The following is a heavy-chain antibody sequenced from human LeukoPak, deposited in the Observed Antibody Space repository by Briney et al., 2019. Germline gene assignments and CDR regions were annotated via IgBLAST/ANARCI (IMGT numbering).Heavy chain of an antibody. V-gene: IGHV4-59*01. CDR2: IYYSGST. J-gene: IGHJ6*02. CDR1: GGSISSYY. Sequence: NPSETLSLTCTVSGGSISSYYWSWIRQPPGKGLEWIGYIYYSGSTNYNPSLKSRVTISVDTSKNQFSLKLSSVTAADTAVYYCASGGWSGGYPQDYYYYGMDVWGQGTTVTVSS. CDR3: ASGGWSGGYPQDYYYYGMDV. D-gene: IGHD5-12*01.